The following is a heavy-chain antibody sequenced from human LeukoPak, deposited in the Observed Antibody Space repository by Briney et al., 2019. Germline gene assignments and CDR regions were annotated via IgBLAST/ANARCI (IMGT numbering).Heavy chain of an antibody. D-gene: IGHD3-22*01. V-gene: IGHV1-69*04. J-gene: IGHJ3*02. CDR3: ARGGNDSSGYYYPGSHDAFDI. Sequence: GASVKVSCKASGYTFTGYYMHWVRQAPGQGLEWMGRIIPILGIANYAQKFQGRVTITADKSTSTAYMELSSLRSEDTAVYYCARGGNDSSGYYYPGSHDAFDIWGQGTMVTVSS. CDR2: IIPILGIA. CDR1: GYTFTGYY.